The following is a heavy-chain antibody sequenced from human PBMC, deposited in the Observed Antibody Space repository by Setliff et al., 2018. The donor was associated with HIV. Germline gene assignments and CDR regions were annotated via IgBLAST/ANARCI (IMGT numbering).Heavy chain of an antibody. J-gene: IGHJ6*03. CDR3: ALTGHRLLRGYMDV. CDR1: DDPISSYY. Sequence: SETLSLTCYVADDPISSYYWSWVRQPAGKGLEWIGRLYVSGDTNYNPSLKSRVTMSLDTSKKHFSLKLKSVTAADTAVYYCALTGHRLLRGYMDVWGKGTTVTVSS. D-gene: IGHD2-15*01. CDR2: LYVSGDT. V-gene: IGHV4-4*07.